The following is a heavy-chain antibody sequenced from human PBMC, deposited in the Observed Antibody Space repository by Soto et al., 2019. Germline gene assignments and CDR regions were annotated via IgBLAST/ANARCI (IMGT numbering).Heavy chain of an antibody. CDR3: TRKTPPAGMEV. D-gene: IGHD6-19*01. J-gene: IGHJ6*02. CDR2: IGSGGDT. V-gene: IGHV3-13*01. Sequence: EVQLVESGGGLVQPGGSLRLSCAASGFTLSSYDIHWVRQATGEGLAWVSGIGSGGDTHYADSVKGRFIISREDGKNSLYLQMNNLRVADTAVYYWTRKTPPAGMEVWGQGATVTVSS. CDR1: GFTLSSYD.